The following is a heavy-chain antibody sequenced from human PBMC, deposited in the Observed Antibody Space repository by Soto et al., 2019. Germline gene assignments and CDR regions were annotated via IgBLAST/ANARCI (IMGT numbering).Heavy chain of an antibody. CDR1: GFTFSSYS. D-gene: IGHD3-3*01. Sequence: GGSLRLSCAASGFTFSSYSMNWVRQAPGKGLEWVSYISSSSSTIYYADSVKGRFTISRDNAKNSLYLQMNSLRAEDTAVYYCASSSRGYTSFGVVIPISMDVWGKGTTVTVSS. V-gene: IGHV3-48*01. CDR2: ISSSSSTI. J-gene: IGHJ6*03. CDR3: ASSSRGYTSFGVVIPISMDV.